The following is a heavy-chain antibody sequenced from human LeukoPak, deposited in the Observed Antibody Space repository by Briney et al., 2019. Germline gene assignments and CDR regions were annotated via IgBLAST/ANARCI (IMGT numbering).Heavy chain of an antibody. Sequence: ASVKVCCKASGYTFTSCGISWVRQAPGQGLGWMRWISAYNGNTNYAQKLQGRVTMTTDTSTSTAYMELRSVRSDDTAVYYCAVSSGWYGGYFDYWGQGTLVTVSS. CDR3: AVSSGWYGGYFDY. CDR2: ISAYNGNT. J-gene: IGHJ4*02. CDR1: GYTFTSCG. V-gene: IGHV1-18*01. D-gene: IGHD6-19*01.